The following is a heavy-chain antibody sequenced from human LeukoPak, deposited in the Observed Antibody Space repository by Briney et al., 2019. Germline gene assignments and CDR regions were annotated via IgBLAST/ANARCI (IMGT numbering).Heavy chain of an antibody. J-gene: IGHJ4*02. D-gene: IGHD2-15*01. Sequence: GGSLRLSCVVSGFTFSTYGMHWVRQAPGRGLEWVSFIRYDGSNEYYADSVKGRFTISRDNSKNTLYLQMDSLRAEDTAMYYCAKGGASHQFDYWGQGTLVTVSS. CDR1: GFTFSTYG. CDR2: IRYDGSNE. V-gene: IGHV3-30*02. CDR3: AKGGASHQFDY.